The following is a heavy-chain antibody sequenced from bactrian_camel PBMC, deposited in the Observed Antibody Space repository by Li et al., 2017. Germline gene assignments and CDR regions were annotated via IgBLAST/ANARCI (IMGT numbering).Heavy chain of an antibody. CDR2: INSDGGVT. D-gene: IGHD1*01. J-gene: IGHJ4*01. V-gene: IGHV3S40*01. CDR3: ATRSGSGCGYVFEPQKYNY. CDR1: GYSYYVSNC. Sequence: VQLVESGGGSVQAGGSLRLSCEASGYSYYVSNCMGWFRQAPGKGLEWVSAINSDGGVTYYADSVKGRFTISRDNAKNTLYLQLNSLKTEDTAMYYCATRSGSGCGYVFEPQKYNYWGQGTQVTVS.